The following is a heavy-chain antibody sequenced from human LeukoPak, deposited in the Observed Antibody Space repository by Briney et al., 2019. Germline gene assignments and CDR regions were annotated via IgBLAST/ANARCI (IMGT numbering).Heavy chain of an antibody. CDR3: ARDRCSSTSCYTFDY. V-gene: IGHV1-46*03. CDR2: INPSGGST. Sequence: GASVKVSCKASGYTFTSYYMHWVRQALGQGLEWMGIINPSGGSTSYAQKFQGRVTMTRDTSTSTVYMELSSLRSEDTAVYYCARDRCSSTSCYTFDYWGQGTLVTVSS. J-gene: IGHJ4*02. D-gene: IGHD2-2*02. CDR1: GYTFTSYY.